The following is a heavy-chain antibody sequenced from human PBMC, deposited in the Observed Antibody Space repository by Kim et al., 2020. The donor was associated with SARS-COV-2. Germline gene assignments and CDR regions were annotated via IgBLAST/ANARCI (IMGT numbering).Heavy chain of an antibody. D-gene: IGHD1-26*01. J-gene: IGHJ5*02. CDR2: VVPSSGGT. CDR1: GFTFSGYH. Sequence: ASVKVSCKASGFTFSGYHMHWVRQAPGQGLEWMGWVVPSSGGTNYGQKFQGRVTMTSDMSISTVYLELSSLKSDDTAVYYCARDGAGAWEEFDLWGQGTLVTVSS. CDR3: ARDGAGAWEEFDL. V-gene: IGHV1-2*02.